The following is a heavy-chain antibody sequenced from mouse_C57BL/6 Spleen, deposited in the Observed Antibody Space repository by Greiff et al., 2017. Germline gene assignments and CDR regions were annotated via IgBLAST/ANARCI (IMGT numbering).Heavy chain of an antibody. CDR3: ARFYRYAMDY. J-gene: IGHJ4*01. CDR1: GYTFTDYY. V-gene: IGHV1-19*01. Sequence: VQLKQSGPVLVKPGASVKMSCKASGYTFTDYYMNWVKQSHGKSLEWIGVINPYNGGTSYNQKFKGKATLTVDKSSSTAYMELNSLTSEDSAVYYCARFYRYAMDYWGQGTSVTVSS. CDR2: INPYNGGT. D-gene: IGHD2-1*01.